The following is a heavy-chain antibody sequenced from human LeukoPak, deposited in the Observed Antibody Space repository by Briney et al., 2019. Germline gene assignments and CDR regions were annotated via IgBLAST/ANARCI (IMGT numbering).Heavy chain of an antibody. V-gene: IGHV1-2*02. CDR1: GYTFTGYY. J-gene: IGHJ5*02. Sequence: ASVKVSCKASGYTFTGYYMHWVRQAPGQGLEWMGWINPNSGGTKYLQKFQGRVTMTRDTSISTVYMELGRLRSDDTAVYYCARDGVAYYDSSGYSNWIDPWGQGTLVTVSS. CDR3: ARDGVAYYDSSGYSNWIDP. D-gene: IGHD3-22*01. CDR2: INPNSGGT.